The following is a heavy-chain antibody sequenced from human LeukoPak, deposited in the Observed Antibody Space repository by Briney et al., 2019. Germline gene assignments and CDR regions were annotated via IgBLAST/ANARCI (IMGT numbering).Heavy chain of an antibody. CDR3: ARDYQGIAALRWFDP. CDR2: IYTSGST. Sequence: PSETLSLTCTVSGGSISSYYWSWIRQPAGKGLEWIGRIYTSGSTNYNPSLKSRVTMSVDTSKNQFSLKLSSVTAADTAVYYCARDYQGIAALRWFDPWGQGTLVTVSS. V-gene: IGHV4-4*07. J-gene: IGHJ5*02. D-gene: IGHD6-13*01. CDR1: GGSISSYY.